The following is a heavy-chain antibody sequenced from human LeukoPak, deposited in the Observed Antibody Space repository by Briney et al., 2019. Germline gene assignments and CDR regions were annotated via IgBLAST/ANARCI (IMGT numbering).Heavy chain of an antibody. J-gene: IGHJ4*02. Sequence: GGSLRLSCAAAGFTFSSSSMNWVRQTPGKGLEWVSSISGESKYIYYADSVTGRFTISRDNAKNSLYLQMNTLRAEDTAVYYCARGAVFQGNYDYWGQGTQVTVSS. CDR3: ARGAVFQGNYDY. CDR1: GFTFSSSS. D-gene: IGHD3-10*01. CDR2: ISGESKYI. V-gene: IGHV3-21*01.